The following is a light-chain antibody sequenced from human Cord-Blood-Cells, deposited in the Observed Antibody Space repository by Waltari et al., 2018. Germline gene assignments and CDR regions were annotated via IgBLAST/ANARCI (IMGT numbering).Light chain of an antibody. Sequence: QAVVTQEPSLTVSPGGTVTITCGSSTGTVTSGHYPYWFQQKPGQTPRTLIYDTSNKHSWTPARVSGALRGGKAALTLAGAQPEDDAEYYCLLSYSGAWVFGGGTKLTVL. CDR2: DTS. J-gene: IGLJ3*02. V-gene: IGLV7-46*01. CDR1: TGTVTSGHY. CDR3: LLSYSGAWV.